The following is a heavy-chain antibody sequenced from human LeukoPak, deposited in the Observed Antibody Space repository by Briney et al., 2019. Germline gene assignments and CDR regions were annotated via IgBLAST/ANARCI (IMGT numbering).Heavy chain of an antibody. J-gene: IGHJ5*02. CDR2: ISAFNGNT. CDR3: ARDRGIWFRELLRWFDP. Sequence: ASVKVSCKASGYTFTGYGISWVRQAPGQGLEWMGWISAFNGNTNYAQKLQGRVTMTTDTSTSTAYMELRSLRSDDTAVYYCARDRGIWFRELLRWFDPWGQGTLVTVSS. CDR1: GYTFTGYG. V-gene: IGHV1-18*01. D-gene: IGHD3-10*01.